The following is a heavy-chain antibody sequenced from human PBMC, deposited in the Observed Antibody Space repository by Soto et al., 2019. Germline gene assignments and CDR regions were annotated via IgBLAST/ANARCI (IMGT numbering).Heavy chain of an antibody. J-gene: IGHJ6*02. Sequence: VASVKVSCKASGYTFTSYYMHWVRQAPGQGLEWMGIINPSGGSTSYAQKFQGRVTMTRDTSTSTVYMELSSLRSEDTAVYYCARDLDIVLVPAAMRDNYYYYGMDVWGQGTTVTVSS. CDR1: GYTFTSYY. CDR3: ARDLDIVLVPAAMRDNYYYYGMDV. D-gene: IGHD2-2*03. CDR2: INPSGGST. V-gene: IGHV1-46*01.